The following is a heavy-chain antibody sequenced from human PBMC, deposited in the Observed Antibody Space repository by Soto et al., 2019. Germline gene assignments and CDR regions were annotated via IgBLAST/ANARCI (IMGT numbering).Heavy chain of an antibody. CDR2: IYYSGST. Sequence: QLQLQESGPGLVKPSETLSLTCTVSGGSISSSSYYWGWIRQPPGKGPEWIGSIYYSGSTYYNPSLKSRVTISVDTSKNHFALKLSSVTAADTAVYYCASPMTTVTQEYNWFDPWGQGTLVTVSS. V-gene: IGHV4-39*01. CDR3: ASPMTTVTQEYNWFDP. J-gene: IGHJ5*02. CDR1: GGSISSSSYY. D-gene: IGHD4-4*01.